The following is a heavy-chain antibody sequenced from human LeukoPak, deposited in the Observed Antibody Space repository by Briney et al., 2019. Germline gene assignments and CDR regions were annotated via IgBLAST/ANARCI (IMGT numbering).Heavy chain of an antibody. CDR1: GYTFTSYD. V-gene: IGHV1-8*03. J-gene: IGHJ3*02. CDR2: VSPNSGNT. D-gene: IGHD2-21*02. CDR3: ARDPHPCGGDCYTNGAFDI. Sequence: ASVKVSCKASGYTFTSYDINWVRQATGQGLEWMGYVSPNSGNTGYAQNFQGRVTITRTTSISTAYMEVSGLRSDDTAVYYCARDPHPCGGDCYTNGAFDIWGQGTLVTVSS.